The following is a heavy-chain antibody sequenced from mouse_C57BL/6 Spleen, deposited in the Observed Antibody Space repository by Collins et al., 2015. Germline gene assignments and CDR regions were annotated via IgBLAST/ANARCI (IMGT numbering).Heavy chain of an antibody. CDR1: GYTFTSYW. CDR2: IYPGSGST. V-gene: IGHV1-55*01. Sequence: QVQLQQPGAELVKPGASVKMSCKASGYTFTSYWITWVKQRPGQGLEWIGDIYPGSGSTNYNEKFKSKATLTVDTSSSTTYMQLSSLTSEDSAVYYCARRKFYDGYSDWGQGTLVTVSA. D-gene: IGHD2-3*01. CDR3: ARRKFYDGYSD. J-gene: IGHJ3*01.